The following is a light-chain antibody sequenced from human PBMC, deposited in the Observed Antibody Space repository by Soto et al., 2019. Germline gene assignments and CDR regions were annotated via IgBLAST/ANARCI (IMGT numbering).Light chain of an antibody. CDR3: GAWDDSLSGWV. CDR2: RNY. CDR1: SSDVGSYNR. Sequence: QSALTQPPSVSGSPGQSVTISCTGTSSDVGSYNRVSRYQQPPGTAPKLIIYRNYLRPSGVPDRFSASKSATSASLAISGLRSDDEADYYCGAWDDSLSGWVFGGGTKLTVL. V-gene: IGLV2-18*01. J-gene: IGLJ3*02.